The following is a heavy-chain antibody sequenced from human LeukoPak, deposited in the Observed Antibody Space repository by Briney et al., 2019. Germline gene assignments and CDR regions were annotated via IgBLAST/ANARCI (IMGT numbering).Heavy chain of an antibody. J-gene: IGHJ4*02. V-gene: IGHV4-39*07. CDR2: IYYSGST. Sequence: SQTLSLTCTASGGSISSSRYYWGWIRQPPGKGLEWIGSIYYSGSTYYNPSLKSRVTISVDTSKNQFSLKLSSVTAADTAVYYCARGRITMVRGVIPFEYWGQGTLVTVSS. D-gene: IGHD3-10*01. CDR3: ARGRITMVRGVIPFEY. CDR1: GGSISSSRYY.